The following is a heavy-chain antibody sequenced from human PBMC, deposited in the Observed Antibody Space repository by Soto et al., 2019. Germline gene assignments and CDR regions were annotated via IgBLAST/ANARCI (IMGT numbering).Heavy chain of an antibody. CDR2: INRNPGVT. Sequence: ASAKVSCKDPRYTFLGPYLTWVRQAPGPWLAWMGWINRNPGVTGFAKTCQSKVSMTGDTSRRTGYMELSSVSSEGTAVYYFVRYLIAPPGSFDYWG. D-gene: IGHD1-1*01. V-gene: IGHV1-2*02. CDR1: RYTFLGPY. CDR3: VRYLIAPPGSFDY. J-gene: IGHJ4*01.